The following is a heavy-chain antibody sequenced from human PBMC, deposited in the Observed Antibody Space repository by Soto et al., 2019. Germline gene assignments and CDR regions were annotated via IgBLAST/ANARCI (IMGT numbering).Heavy chain of an antibody. D-gene: IGHD5-18*01. Sequence: SETLSLTCTVSGGSISSGDYYWSWIRQPPGKGVEWIGYIYYSGTAYYNPSLKSRVTISVDTSKNQFSLKVSSVTAADTAVYYCARALIQLWPHYYYGMDVWGQGTTVTVS. CDR3: ARALIQLWPHYYYGMDV. CDR2: IYYSGTA. V-gene: IGHV4-30-4*01. CDR1: GGSISSGDYY. J-gene: IGHJ6*02.